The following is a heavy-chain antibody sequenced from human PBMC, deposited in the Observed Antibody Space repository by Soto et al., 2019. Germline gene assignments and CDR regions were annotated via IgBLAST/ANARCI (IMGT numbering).Heavy chain of an antibody. CDR1: GGTFSSYS. J-gene: IGHJ6*02. Sequence: SVKVSCKASGGTFSSYSISWVRQAPGQGLEWMGGIIPIFGTANYAQKFQGRVTITADESTSTAYMELSSLRSEDTAVYYCARVGGWLQFDSDYYYGMDVWGQGTTVTVSS. D-gene: IGHD5-12*01. CDR3: ARVGGWLQFDSDYYYGMDV. CDR2: IIPIFGTA. V-gene: IGHV1-69*13.